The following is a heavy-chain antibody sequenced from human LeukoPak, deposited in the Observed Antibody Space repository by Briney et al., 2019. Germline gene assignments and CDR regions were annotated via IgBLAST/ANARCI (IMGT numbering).Heavy chain of an antibody. V-gene: IGHV3-23*01. CDR2: ISGSGGIT. J-gene: IGHJ3*02. CDR3: AKSRSYTVRDAFEI. Sequence: AGGSLRLSCAASGFTFSSCAMNWVRQAPGKGLEWVSGISGSGGITHYADSVKGRFTISRDNAKNSLYLQMNSLRAEDTAVYYCAKSRSYTVRDAFEIWGQGTKVTVSS. D-gene: IGHD3-10*01. CDR1: GFTFSSCA.